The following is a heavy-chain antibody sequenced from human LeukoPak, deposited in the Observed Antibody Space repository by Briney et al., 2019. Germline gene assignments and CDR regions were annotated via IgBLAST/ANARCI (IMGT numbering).Heavy chain of an antibody. CDR1: GGSIRNYY. CDR2: IYYTGIT. D-gene: IGHD4-17*01. Sequence: SETLSLTCTVSGGSIRNYYWSWIRQPPGKGLEWIGYIYYTGITNYSPSLKSRVTISADTSKNQFSLKLSSVTPADTAVYYCATSGATTVTTWGGSWFDPWGQGTLVTISS. CDR3: ATSGATTVTTWGGSWFDP. J-gene: IGHJ5*02. V-gene: IGHV4-59*01.